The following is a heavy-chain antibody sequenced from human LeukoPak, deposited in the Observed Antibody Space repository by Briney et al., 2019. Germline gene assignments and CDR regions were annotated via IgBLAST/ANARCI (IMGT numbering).Heavy chain of an antibody. J-gene: IGHJ4*02. CDR2: VSFDGNNK. CDR3: ATSARELHVFDWFTN. CDR1: GFTFSSYG. D-gene: IGHD3-9*01. V-gene: IGHV3-30*03. Sequence: PGRSLRLSCAASGFTFSSYGMHWARQAPGKGLEWVAVVSFDGNNKYYADSVKGRFTISRDNSKNTLYLQMNSLRAEDTAVYYCATSARELHVFDWFTNWGQGTLVTVSS.